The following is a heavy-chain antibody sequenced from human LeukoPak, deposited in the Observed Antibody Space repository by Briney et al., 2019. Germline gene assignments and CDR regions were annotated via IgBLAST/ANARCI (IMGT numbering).Heavy chain of an antibody. CDR1: GFIFTSYA. Sequence: GGSLRLSCVASGFIFTSYAMNWVRQAPGKGLEWVSVISFDGSAKYYADSVKGRFTISRDNSKNTLYLQMNSLRAEDTAVYYCARDAAYDILTGHVDYWGQGTLVTVSS. CDR2: ISFDGSAK. D-gene: IGHD3-9*01. CDR3: ARDAAYDILTGHVDY. V-gene: IGHV3-33*08. J-gene: IGHJ4*02.